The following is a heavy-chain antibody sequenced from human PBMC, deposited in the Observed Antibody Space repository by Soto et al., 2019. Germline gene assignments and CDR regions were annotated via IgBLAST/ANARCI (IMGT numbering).Heavy chain of an antibody. Sequence: ASVKVSCKASGYTFTSYGISWVREAPGQGLEWMGWISAYNGNTNYAQKLQGRVTMTTDTSTSTAYMELRSLRSDDTAVYYCARDWELGRIVGATAFDIWGQGTMVTVSS. CDR2: ISAYNGNT. J-gene: IGHJ3*02. V-gene: IGHV1-18*01. CDR3: ARDWELGRIVGATAFDI. CDR1: GYTFTSYG. D-gene: IGHD1-26*01.